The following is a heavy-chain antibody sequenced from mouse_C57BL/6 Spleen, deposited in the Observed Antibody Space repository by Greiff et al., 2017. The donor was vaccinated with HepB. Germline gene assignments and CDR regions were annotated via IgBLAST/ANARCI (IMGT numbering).Heavy chain of an antibody. Sequence: QVQLQQPGAGLVRPGTSVKLSCKASGYTFTSYWMHWVKQRPGQGLEWIGVIDPSDSYTNYNQKFKGKATLTVDTSSSTAYMQLSSLTSEDSAVYYCARPDDGYRLFAYWGQGTLVTVSA. CDR3: ARPDDGYRLFAY. J-gene: IGHJ3*01. CDR1: GYTFTSYW. V-gene: IGHV1-59*01. CDR2: IDPSDSYT. D-gene: IGHD2-3*01.